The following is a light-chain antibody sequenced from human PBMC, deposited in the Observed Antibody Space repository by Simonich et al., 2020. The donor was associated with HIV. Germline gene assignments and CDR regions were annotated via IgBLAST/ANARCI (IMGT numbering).Light chain of an antibody. J-gene: IGKJ3*01. CDR1: QSLLHRNGYNY. Sequence: DIVMTQSPLSLPVTPGEPASISCRSSQSLLHRNGYNYLNWYLQKPGQSPQLLIYLGSNRASGVPDRFSGSASGTDFTLKISRVEAEDVGVYYCMQALQTPFTFGPGTKVDIK. V-gene: IGKV2-28*01. CDR3: MQALQTPFT. CDR2: LGS.